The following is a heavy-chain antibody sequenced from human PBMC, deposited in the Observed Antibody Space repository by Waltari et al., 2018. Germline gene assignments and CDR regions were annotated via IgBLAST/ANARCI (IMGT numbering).Heavy chain of an antibody. J-gene: IGHJ4*02. Sequence: QLQLQESGPGLVKPSETLSLTCTVSGGSISSSSYYWGWIRQPPGKGLEWIGSIYYSGSTYYTPSLKSRVTISVDTSKNQFSLKLSSVTAADTAVYYCARHGGVPRVPNRYYFDYWGQGTLVTVSS. CDR2: IYYSGST. CDR3: ARHGGVPRVPNRYYFDY. CDR1: GGSISSSSYY. D-gene: IGHD3-3*01. V-gene: IGHV4-39*01.